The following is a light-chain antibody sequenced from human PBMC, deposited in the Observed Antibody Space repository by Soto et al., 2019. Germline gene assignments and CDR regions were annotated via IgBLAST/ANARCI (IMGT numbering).Light chain of an antibody. CDR1: QSVSSSY. CDR3: QQYGSSPLFT. CDR2: GAS. V-gene: IGKV3-20*01. Sequence: EIALTKSPGTRSLSPGERATLSCRASQSVSSSYLAWYQQKPGQAPRLLIYGASSRATGIPDRFSGSGSGTDFTLTISRLEPEDFAVYYCQQYGSSPLFTFGPGTKVDIK. J-gene: IGKJ3*01.